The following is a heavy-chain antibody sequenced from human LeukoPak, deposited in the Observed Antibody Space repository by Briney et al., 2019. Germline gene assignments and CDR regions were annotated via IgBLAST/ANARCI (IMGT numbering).Heavy chain of an antibody. CDR2: ISAYNGNT. Sequence: ASVKVSCKTSGYTFSNYGISWVRQAPGQGLEWMGWISAYNGNTNYAQKLQGRVTMTTDTSTSTAYMELRSLRSDDTAVYYCARIPYDAFDIWGQGTMVTVSS. V-gene: IGHV1-18*01. CDR3: ARIPYDAFDI. J-gene: IGHJ3*02. CDR1: GYTFSNYG. D-gene: IGHD2-21*01.